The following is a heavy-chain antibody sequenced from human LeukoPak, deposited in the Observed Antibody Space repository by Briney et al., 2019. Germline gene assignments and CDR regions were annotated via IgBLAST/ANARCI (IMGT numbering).Heavy chain of an antibody. CDR3: ARVSWFGELTYFDF. CDR2: IGGSGDNT. J-gene: IGHJ4*02. D-gene: IGHD3-10*01. CDR1: GFTFRSYA. Sequence: GGSLRLSCAASGFTFRSYAMTWVRQAPGKGLEWVSTIGGSGDNTYYADSVKGRFTISRDNSKNTLDLQMNSLRAEDTAVYYCARVSWFGELTYFDFWGQGTLVTVSS. V-gene: IGHV3-23*01.